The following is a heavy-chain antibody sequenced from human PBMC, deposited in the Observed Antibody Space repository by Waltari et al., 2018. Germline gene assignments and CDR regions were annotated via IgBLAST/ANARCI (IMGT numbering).Heavy chain of an antibody. CDR1: GGTFSSYA. CDR3: ARDLEGYGYYFDY. V-gene: IGHV1-69*10. Sequence: QVQLVQSGAEVKKPGSSVKVSCKASGGTFSSYAISWVRQASGQGLEWMGGIIPILGIANYAQKFQGRVTITADKSTSTAYMELSSLRSEDTAVYYCARDLEGYGYYFDYWGQGTLVTVSS. CDR2: IIPILGIA. D-gene: IGHD5-12*01. J-gene: IGHJ4*02.